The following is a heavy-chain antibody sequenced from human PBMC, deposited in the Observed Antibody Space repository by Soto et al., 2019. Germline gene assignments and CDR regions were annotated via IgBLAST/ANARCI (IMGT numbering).Heavy chain of an antibody. CDR1: GFTFSSYW. D-gene: IGHD1-26*01. CDR3: ARDRSGGTYNYYYGMDV. J-gene: IGHJ6*02. V-gene: IGHV3-7*01. Sequence: GGSLRLSCAASGFTFSSYWMTWVRQAPGKGLEWLANINKDGSEKNYVDSVKGRLTISRDNAKNSLSVQVNSLRAEDTAVYYCARDRSGGTYNYYYGMDVWGQGTTVTVSS. CDR2: INKDGSEK.